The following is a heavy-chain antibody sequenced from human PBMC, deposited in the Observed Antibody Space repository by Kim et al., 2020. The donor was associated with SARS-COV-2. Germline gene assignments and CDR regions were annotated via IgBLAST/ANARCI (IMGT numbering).Heavy chain of an antibody. CDR1: GFTVSSNY. V-gene: IGHV3-53*01. D-gene: IGHD1-26*01. J-gene: IGHJ4*02. CDR3: ARASQWEPFDY. CDR2: IYSGGST. Sequence: GGSLRLSCAASGFTVSSNYMSWVRQAPGKGLEWVSVIYSGGSTYYADSVKGRFTISRDNSKNTLYLQMNSLRAEDTAVYYCARASQWEPFDYWGQGTLVTVSS.